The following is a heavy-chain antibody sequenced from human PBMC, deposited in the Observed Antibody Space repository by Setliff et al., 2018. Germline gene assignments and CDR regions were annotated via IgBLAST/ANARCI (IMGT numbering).Heavy chain of an antibody. V-gene: IGHV4-4*02. CDR2: IYHDGNT. CDR3: ARGGGGYHAAS. Sequence: SETLSLTCAVSGVSVNSLTWWSWVRQSPGKGLEWIGHIYHDGNTKSYPSVHFNQSLKSRVTMSVDKSKNHFSLELTSVTAADTAVYYCARGGGGYHAASWGQGILVTVPS. D-gene: IGHD2-2*01. CDR1: GVSVNSLTW. J-gene: IGHJ5*02.